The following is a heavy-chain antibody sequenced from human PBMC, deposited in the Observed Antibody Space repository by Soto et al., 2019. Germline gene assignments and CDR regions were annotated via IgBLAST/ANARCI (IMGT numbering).Heavy chain of an antibody. V-gene: IGHV4-38-2*01. D-gene: IGHD6-13*01. Sequence: SGTLSFTCVVSGYSISSGYYWGLIRQPPQKRVAWSVGIYHSGTTYNTPSLKSRVSISQYTSRNQSSLQLTSVTAADTAVYYCARSLLTSSCYAGSWGQGTLFTVSS. CDR2: IYHSGTT. CDR3: ARSLLTSSCYAGS. CDR1: GYSISSGYY. J-gene: IGHJ5*02.